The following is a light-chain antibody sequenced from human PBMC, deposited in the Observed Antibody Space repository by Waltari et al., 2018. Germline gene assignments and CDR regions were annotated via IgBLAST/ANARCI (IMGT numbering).Light chain of an antibody. CDR1: QSVGNV. V-gene: IGKV3-11*01. CDR3: QQQIT. J-gene: IGKJ5*01. CDR2: YAS. Sequence: EFVLTQSPATLSLSPGERATLSCRASQSVGNVLAWYQQKPGQAPKLLIYYASNRAAGIPARCSGSGSGTDFTLTISSLEPEDSAVYYCQQQITFGQGTRLEIK.